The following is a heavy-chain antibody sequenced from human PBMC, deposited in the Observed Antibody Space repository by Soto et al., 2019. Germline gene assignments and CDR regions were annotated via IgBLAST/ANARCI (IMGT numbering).Heavy chain of an antibody. Sequence: QVQVVQSGAEVTKPGSSVNVSCKASGGSFSNYGISWVRQAPGQGLEWMGGIIPVFGTPHYAQKFQDRVTITADESMSTVYMEVSSLTSEDTAVYYCARGDATKIIVTTYYGLDVWGQGTTVTVSS. J-gene: IGHJ6*02. D-gene: IGHD3-22*01. CDR3: ARGDATKIIVTTYYGLDV. CDR1: GGSFSNYG. CDR2: IIPVFGTP. V-gene: IGHV1-69*12.